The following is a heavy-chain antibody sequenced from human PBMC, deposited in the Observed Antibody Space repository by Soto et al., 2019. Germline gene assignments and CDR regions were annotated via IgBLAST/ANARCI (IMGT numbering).Heavy chain of an antibody. Sequence: EVQLVESGGNLVQPGGSLRLSCAASGFTVSSIHMNWVRQAPGKGLEWVSIIYSGGKTYYADSVKGRFTIFRGNSENTLYLQMDNLRAEDTAVYYSARDDQSNHYFDYWGQGTLVTVSS. J-gene: IGHJ4*02. CDR3: ARDDQSNHYFDY. V-gene: IGHV3-66*01. CDR2: IYSGGKT. CDR1: GFTVSSIH.